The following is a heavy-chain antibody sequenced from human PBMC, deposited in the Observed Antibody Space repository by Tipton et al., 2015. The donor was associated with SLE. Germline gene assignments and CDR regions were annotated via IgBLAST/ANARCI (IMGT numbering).Heavy chain of an antibody. CDR2: IYTGGYT. D-gene: IGHD2-15*01. CDR1: GGSISSYY. J-gene: IGHJ4*02. V-gene: IGHV4-4*07. Sequence: TLSLTCTVSGGSISSYYWAWIRQPAGKGLEWIGRIYTGGYTKYSPSFENRVTVDASKDQFSLKLSSVTAADTAVYYCVICSPAGCAYFDYWGQGRLVTVSS. CDR3: VICSPAGCAYFDY.